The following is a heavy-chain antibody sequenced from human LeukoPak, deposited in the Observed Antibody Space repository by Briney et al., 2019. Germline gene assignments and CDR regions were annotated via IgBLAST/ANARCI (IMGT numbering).Heavy chain of an antibody. V-gene: IGHV3-30*04. J-gene: IGHJ6*04. D-gene: IGHD2-15*01. CDR3: ARAGGCSGGSCYYYYYGMDV. CDR2: ISYDGTNE. Sequence: GRSLRLSCAASGFTFNTYTMNWVRQAPGKGLEWVALISYDGTNEYYADSVKGRFTISRDNSKNTVSVQTNSLRIEDTAVYYCARAGGCSGGSCYYYYYGMDVWGKGTTVTVSS. CDR1: GFTFNTYT.